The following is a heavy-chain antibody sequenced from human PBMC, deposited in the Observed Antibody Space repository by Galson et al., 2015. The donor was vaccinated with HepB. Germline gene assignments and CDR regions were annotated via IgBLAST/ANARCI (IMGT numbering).Heavy chain of an antibody. V-gene: IGHV3-30*01. J-gene: IGHJ6*02. Sequence: SLRLSCAASGFTFNGHPMHWVRQAPGKGLEWVAVISYDGSNKYYADSVKGRFTTSRDNSKNTLFLQMNGLRPADTAMYYCARDRYYNKAVTAISRAPRYYYFGVDVWGQGTTVTVSS. D-gene: IGHD2-21*02. CDR3: ARDRYYNKAVTAISRAPRYYYFGVDV. CDR2: ISYDGSNK. CDR1: GFTFNGHP.